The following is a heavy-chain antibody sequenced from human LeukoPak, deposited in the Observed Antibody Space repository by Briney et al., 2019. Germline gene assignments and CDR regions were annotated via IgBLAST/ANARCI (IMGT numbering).Heavy chain of an antibody. D-gene: IGHD3-22*01. CDR3: VPTYYYDSNGLGDFDY. CDR1: GFTFSNYG. Sequence: QPRRSLRLSCAASGFTFSNYGMHWVRQAPGKGLEYVSAISSNGGSTYYADSVKGRFTISRDNSKNTLYLQMSSLRAEDTAVYYCVPTYYYDSNGLGDFDYWGQGTLVTVSS. V-gene: IGHV3-64D*06. CDR2: ISSNGGST. J-gene: IGHJ4*02.